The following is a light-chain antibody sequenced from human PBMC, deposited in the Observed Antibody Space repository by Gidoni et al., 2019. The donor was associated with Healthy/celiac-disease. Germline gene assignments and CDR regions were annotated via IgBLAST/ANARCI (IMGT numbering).Light chain of an antibody. V-gene: IGLV1-40*01. J-gene: IGLJ2*01. CDR1: SPNIGAGCD. Sequence: QSVLTPPPPVSGAPGQRLTIPCTRSSPNIGAGCDVHWYQQLPGTAPKLLIYGNSNRPSGVPDRFSGSKSGTSASLAITGLQAEDEADYYCQSYDSSLSGHVVFGGGTKLTVL. CDR2: GNS. CDR3: QSYDSSLSGHVV.